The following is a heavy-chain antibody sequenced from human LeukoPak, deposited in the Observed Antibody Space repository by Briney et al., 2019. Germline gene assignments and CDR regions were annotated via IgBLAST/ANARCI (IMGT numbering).Heavy chain of an antibody. V-gene: IGHV4-38-2*01. J-gene: IGHJ5*02. CDR2: IYHSGST. D-gene: IGHD3-22*01. CDR1: GHSISSGYY. CDR3: EKYDSSGGGFDP. Sequence: SETLSLTCAVSGHSISSGYYWGWIRQPPGKGLEWIGSIYHSGSTYYNPSLKSRVTISVDTSKNQFSLKLSSVTAADTAVYYCEKYDSSGGGFDPWGQGTLVTVSS.